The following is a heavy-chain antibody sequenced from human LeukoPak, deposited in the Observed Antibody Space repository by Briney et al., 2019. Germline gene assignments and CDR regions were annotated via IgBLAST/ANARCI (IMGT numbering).Heavy chain of an antibody. Sequence: ASVKVSCKASGYTFTSYGSSWVRQAPGQGLEWMGWISAYNGNTNYAQKLQGRVTMTTDTSTSTAYMELRSLRSDDTAVYYCARDKSIAVAGSFDYWGQGTLVTVSS. V-gene: IGHV1-18*01. CDR2: ISAYNGNT. CDR1: GYTFTSYG. CDR3: ARDKSIAVAGSFDY. J-gene: IGHJ4*02. D-gene: IGHD6-19*01.